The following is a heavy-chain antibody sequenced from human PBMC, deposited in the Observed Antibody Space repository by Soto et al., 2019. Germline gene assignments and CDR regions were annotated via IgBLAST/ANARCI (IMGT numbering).Heavy chain of an antibody. V-gene: IGHV1-46*01. Sequence: QVQLVQSGAEVKNPGASVKVSCKASGYTFTNYYIHWVRQAPGQGLEWMAIINPNGGSTNYAQEFQGRVTLARDTFTNTVCMELGSLRSEDTAMYYCARGLAAGDYWGQGTLVTVSS. CDR2: INPNGGST. J-gene: IGHJ4*02. CDR1: GYTFTNYY. CDR3: ARGLAAGDY. D-gene: IGHD6-13*01.